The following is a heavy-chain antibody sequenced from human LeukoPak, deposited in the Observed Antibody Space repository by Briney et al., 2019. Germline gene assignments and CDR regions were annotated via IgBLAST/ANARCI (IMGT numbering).Heavy chain of an antibody. CDR1: GGSISSYY. Sequence: SETLSLTCTVSGGSISSYYWSWIRQPPGKGLEWFGYIYDSGTTNYNPSLKSRVTISVDTSKNQFSLKLSSVTAADTAVYYCASSYYYDSSGYYYAYWGQGTLVTVSS. CDR3: ASSYYYDSSGYYYAY. D-gene: IGHD3-22*01. J-gene: IGHJ4*02. V-gene: IGHV4-59*12. CDR2: IYDSGTT.